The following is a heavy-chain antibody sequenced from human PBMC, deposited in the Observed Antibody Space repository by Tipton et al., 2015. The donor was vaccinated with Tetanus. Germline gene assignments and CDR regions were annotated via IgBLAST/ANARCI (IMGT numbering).Heavy chain of an antibody. CDR3: ARESIAYYYDSSGYYYFDY. J-gene: IGHJ4*02. Sequence: TLSLSCTVSGGSISSYYWSWIRQPPGKGLEWIGYIYYSGSTNYNPSLKSRVTISVDTSKNQFSLKLSSVTAADMAVYYCARESIAYYYDSSGYYYFDYWGQGTLVTVSS. V-gene: IGHV4-59*01. D-gene: IGHD3-22*01. CDR2: IYYSGST. CDR1: GGSISSYY.